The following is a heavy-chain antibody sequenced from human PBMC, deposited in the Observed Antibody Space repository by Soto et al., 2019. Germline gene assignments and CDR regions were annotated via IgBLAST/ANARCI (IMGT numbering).Heavy chain of an antibody. J-gene: IGHJ4*02. CDR3: ERGRAVAGTWGYYFDY. D-gene: IGHD6-19*01. CDR2: ITAYNGKT. CDR1: GYTFTSYC. Sequence: GASVKVSCKASGYTFTSYCITWVRQSPVQGLEWMRWITAYNGKTNYEKKLQGRVTMTKDTSTSTEYMELRRMRSDDTAVYYCERGRAVAGTWGYYFDYWGQGTLVTVSS. V-gene: IGHV1-18*01.